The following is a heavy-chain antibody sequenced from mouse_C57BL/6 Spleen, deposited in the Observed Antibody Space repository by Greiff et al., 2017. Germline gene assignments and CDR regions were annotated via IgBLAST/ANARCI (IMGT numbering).Heavy chain of an antibody. Sequence: EVKLQESGPGMVKPSQSLSLTCTVTGYSITSGYDWXWIRHFPGNKLEWMGYISYSGSTNYNPSLKSRISITHDTSKNHFFLKLNSVTTEDTATYYCAIYDYDGWFAYWGQGTLVTVSA. J-gene: IGHJ3*01. V-gene: IGHV3-1*01. D-gene: IGHD2-4*01. CDR3: AIYDYDGWFAY. CDR2: ISYSGST. CDR1: GYSITSGYD.